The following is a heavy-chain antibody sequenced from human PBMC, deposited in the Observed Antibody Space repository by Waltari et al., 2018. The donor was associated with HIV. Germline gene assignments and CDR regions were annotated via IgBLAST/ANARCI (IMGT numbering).Heavy chain of an antibody. V-gene: IGHV5-51*01. Sequence: QLLQAGAEVKKSGESLMIYCKGSGYSFNTDWLTGVRRLPGNGVGSTEIIYTGDSCAIYGSSFHGKVTMSVARSTNTAVGQWIRLKASDSAMYFRASGSDCMFDGSGTVGNFDLWGRGTLLIVSS. CDR1: GYSFNTDW. CDR3: ASGSDCMFDGSGTVGNFDL. CDR2: IYTGDSCA. D-gene: IGHD3-10*02. J-gene: IGHJ2*01.